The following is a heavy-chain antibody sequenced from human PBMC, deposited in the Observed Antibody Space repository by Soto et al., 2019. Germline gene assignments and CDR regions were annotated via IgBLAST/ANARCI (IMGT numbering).Heavy chain of an antibody. Sequence: SETLSLTCTVSGGSVSSGSYYWSWIRQPPGKGLEWIGYIYYGGSTNYNPSLKSRVTISVDTSKNQFSLKLSSVTAADTAVYYCARDRGDFDYWGQGTLVTVSS. CDR1: GGSVSSGSYY. D-gene: IGHD3-10*01. J-gene: IGHJ4*02. CDR2: IYYGGST. V-gene: IGHV4-61*01. CDR3: ARDRGDFDY.